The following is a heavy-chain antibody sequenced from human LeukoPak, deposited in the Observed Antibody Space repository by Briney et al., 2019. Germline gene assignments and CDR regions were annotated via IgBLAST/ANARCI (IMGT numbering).Heavy chain of an antibody. CDR2: IYYTGST. CDR1: GGSISTYY. CDR3: ARVGYSGYDYRGYFDY. J-gene: IGHJ4*02. Sequence: SETLSLTCTVSGGSISTYYWSWIRQPPGKGLEWIGYIYYTGSTNYNPSLKSRVTISVDTSKNQFSLKLSSVTAADTAVYYCARVGYSGYDYRGYFDYWGQGTLVTVSS. V-gene: IGHV4-59*12. D-gene: IGHD5-12*01.